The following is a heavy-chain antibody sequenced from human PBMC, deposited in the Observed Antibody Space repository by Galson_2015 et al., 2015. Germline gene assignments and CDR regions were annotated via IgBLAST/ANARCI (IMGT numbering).Heavy chain of an antibody. D-gene: IGHD1-1*01. J-gene: IGHJ6*02. CDR2: IIPIFGIA. V-gene: IGHV1-69*10. CDR1: GGTFSSYA. Sequence: SVKVSCKASGGTFSSYAISWVRQAPGQGLEWMGGIIPIFGIANYAQKFQGRVTITADKSTSTAYMELSSLRSEDTAVYYCADSQPYYYYGMDVWGQGTTVTVSS. CDR3: ADSQPYYYYGMDV.